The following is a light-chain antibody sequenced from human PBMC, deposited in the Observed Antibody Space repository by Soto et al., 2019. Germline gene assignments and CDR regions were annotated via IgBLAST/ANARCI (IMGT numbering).Light chain of an antibody. CDR1: QSISRW. Sequence: DIQMTQSPSTLSASVGDRVTITCRASQSISRWVAWYQQKPGKAPKLLIYDASSLESGVPSRFSGSGSGTEFTFTISSRQPDDFATYYCQQYNHYSTFGQGTKLEIK. CDR2: DAS. V-gene: IGKV1-5*01. J-gene: IGKJ2*01. CDR3: QQYNHYST.